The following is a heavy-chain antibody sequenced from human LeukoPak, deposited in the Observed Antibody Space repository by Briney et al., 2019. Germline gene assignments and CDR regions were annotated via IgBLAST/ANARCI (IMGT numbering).Heavy chain of an antibody. D-gene: IGHD3-10*01. CDR3: ASRQRVRGPRNWFDP. CDR1: GGSISSTSYY. CDR2: IYYSWDT. V-gene: IGHV4-39*01. J-gene: IGHJ5*02. Sequence: SETLSLTCTVSGGSISSTSYYWGWIRQPPGKGLEWIGSIYYSWDTYYNPSLKSRVTISVDTSKNQFSLKLSSVTAADMAVYYCASRQRVRGPRNWFDPWGQGTLVTVSS.